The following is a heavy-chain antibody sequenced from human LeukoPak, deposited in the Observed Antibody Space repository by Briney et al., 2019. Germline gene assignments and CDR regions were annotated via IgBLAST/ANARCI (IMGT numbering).Heavy chain of an antibody. CDR2: INWNGDKI. V-gene: IGHV3-20*04. CDR3: ARGGITIFGGIIYQDY. J-gene: IGHJ4*02. Sequence: GGSLRLSCAASGFTFSSYAMSWVRQVPGKGLEWVSGINWNGDKIDYADSVKGRFTISRDNAKNSLYLQMSSLRAEDTAFYYCARGGITIFGGIIYQDYWGQGTLVTVSS. CDR1: GFTFSSYA. D-gene: IGHD3-3*01.